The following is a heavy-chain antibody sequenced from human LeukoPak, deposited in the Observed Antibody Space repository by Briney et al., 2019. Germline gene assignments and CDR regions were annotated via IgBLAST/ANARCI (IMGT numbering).Heavy chain of an antibody. V-gene: IGHV1-69*05. D-gene: IGHD3-22*01. CDR1: GGTFSSYA. CDR2: IIPIFGTA. J-gene: IGHJ4*02. CDR3: AKDPPGITMIVVVGPGAD. Sequence: VASVKVSCKASGGTFSSYAISWVRQAPGQGLEWMGGIIPIFGTANYAQKFQGRVTITTDESTSTAYMELSSLRSEDTAVYYCAKDPPGITMIVVVGPGADWGQGTLVTVSS.